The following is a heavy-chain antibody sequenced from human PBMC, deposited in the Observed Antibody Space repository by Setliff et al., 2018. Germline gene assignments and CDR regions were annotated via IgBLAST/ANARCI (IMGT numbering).Heavy chain of an antibody. CDR2: IIPILGIA. V-gene: IGHV1-69*10. CDR1: GGTFSSYA. CDR3: ARDRWAVAGTGKFDY. J-gene: IGHJ4*02. Sequence: SVKVSCKASGGTFSSYAISWVRQAPGQGLEWMGGIIPILGIANYAQKFQGRVTITADESTSTAYMELSSLRSEDTAVYYCARDRWAVAGTGKFDYWGQGTLVTVSS. D-gene: IGHD6-19*01.